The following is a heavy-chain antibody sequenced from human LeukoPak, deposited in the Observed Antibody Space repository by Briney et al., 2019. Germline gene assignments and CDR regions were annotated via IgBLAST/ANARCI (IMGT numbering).Heavy chain of an antibody. CDR3: ARTITSTVTTGYFDP. V-gene: IGHV4-61*02. D-gene: IGHD4-17*01. J-gene: IGHJ5*02. CDR1: GGSISSGSYY. CDR2: IYTSGST. Sequence: SETLSLTCTVSGGSISSGSYYCSWIRQPAGKGLEWIGRIYTSGSTNYNPSLKSRVTISVDTSKNQFSLKLSSVTAADTAVYYCARTITSTVTTGYFDPWGQGTLVTVSS.